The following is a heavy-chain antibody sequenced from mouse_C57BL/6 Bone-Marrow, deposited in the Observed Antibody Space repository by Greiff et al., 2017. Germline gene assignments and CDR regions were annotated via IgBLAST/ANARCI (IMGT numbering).Heavy chain of an antibody. CDR1: GYKFPDYN. CDR3: ARSYYGSSPWFAY. V-gene: IGHV1-18*01. Sequence: VQLQQSGPELVKPGASVKIPCKASGYKFPDYNMDWVKQSHGQSLEWIGDINPNNGGTIYNQKFKGKATLNVATSSSTAYMELRSLTSEDTAVXYCARSYYGSSPWFAYWGQGTLVTVSA. D-gene: IGHD1-1*01. J-gene: IGHJ3*01. CDR2: INPNNGGT.